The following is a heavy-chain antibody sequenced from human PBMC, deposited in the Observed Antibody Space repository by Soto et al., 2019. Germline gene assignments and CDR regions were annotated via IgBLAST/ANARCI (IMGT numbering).Heavy chain of an antibody. CDR1: GFTFSSYW. CDR2: INSDGSST. Sequence: SLRLSCAASGFTFSSYWMHWVRQAPGKGLVWVSRINSDGSSTSYAGSVKGRFTISRDNAKNTLYLQMNSLRAEDTAVYYCARDSYMGSSSLYYYYGMDVWGQGTTVTVSS. V-gene: IGHV3-74*01. CDR3: ARDSYMGSSSLYYYYGMDV. J-gene: IGHJ6*02. D-gene: IGHD6-6*01.